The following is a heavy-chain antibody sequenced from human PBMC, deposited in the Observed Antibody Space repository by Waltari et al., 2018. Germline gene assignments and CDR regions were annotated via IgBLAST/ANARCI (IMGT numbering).Heavy chain of an antibody. CDR3: AKDWRRSLEYLDFLLFALDL. CDR2: IYPAGST. V-gene: IGHV3-66*01. J-gene: IGHJ4*02. D-gene: IGHD3-9*01. Sequence: DVQLVESGGGLVHPGGSLRLACAASGFTVSSTHMSWVRPAPGKGLDWVAVIYPAGSTYNADSVVGRFTISRDISQNTVHLQMNNVRPDDTAVYYCAKDWRRSLEYLDFLLFALDLWGQGTLVTVSS. CDR1: GFTVSSTH.